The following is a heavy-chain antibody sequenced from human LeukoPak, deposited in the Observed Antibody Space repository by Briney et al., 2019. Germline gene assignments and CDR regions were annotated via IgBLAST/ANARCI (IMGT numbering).Heavy chain of an antibody. CDR2: IDPGDSDT. Sequence: GESLKISCKGSGYSFSSYWIGWVRQMPGKGLEWMGIIDPGDSDTRYSPSFQAQVTISGDKSISTAYLQWTSLKASSTAMYYCARTRDGYLSDVFDIWGQGTRVTVSS. CDR3: ARTRDGYLSDVFDI. CDR1: GYSFSSYW. J-gene: IGHJ3*02. D-gene: IGHD5-24*01. V-gene: IGHV5-51*01.